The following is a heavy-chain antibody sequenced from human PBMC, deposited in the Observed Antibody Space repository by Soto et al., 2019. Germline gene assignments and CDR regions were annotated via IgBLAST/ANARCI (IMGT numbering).Heavy chain of an antibody. Sequence: SETLSLTCTVSGGSISLYYWTWIRQPPGKGLEWIGYIYYTGSTNYNPSLKSRVTISVDTSKNQFPLKLSSVTAADTAVYDCARLYSTSSAGRWLADYWGDGTVVT. V-gene: IGHV4-59*01. D-gene: IGHD6-6*01. CDR2: IYYTGST. CDR1: GGSISLYY. J-gene: IGHJ4*01. CDR3: ARLYSTSSAGRWLADY.